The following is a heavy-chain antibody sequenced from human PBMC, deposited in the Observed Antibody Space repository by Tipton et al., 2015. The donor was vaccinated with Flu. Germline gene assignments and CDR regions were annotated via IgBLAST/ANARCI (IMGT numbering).Heavy chain of an antibody. CDR2: IYYIGST. Sequence: TLSLTCTVSGGPISSGGDYWSWIRQHPGKGLEWIGHIYYIGSTYYNPSLRSRATISLDTSENQFSLNLSSVTAADTAVYYCARRDYSNYVSDPKNWFDPWGQGTLVTVSS. J-gene: IGHJ5*02. V-gene: IGHV4-31*03. D-gene: IGHD4-11*01. CDR1: GGPISSGGDY. CDR3: ARRDYSNYVSDPKNWFDP.